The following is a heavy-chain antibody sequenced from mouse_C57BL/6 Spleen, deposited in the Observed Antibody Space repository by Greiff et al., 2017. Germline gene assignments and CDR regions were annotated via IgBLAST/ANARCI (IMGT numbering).Heavy chain of an antibody. CDR1: GFTFSDYY. Sequence: EVQLMESEGGLVQPGSSMKLSCTASGFTFSDYYMALVRQVPEKGLEWVANINYDGSSTYYLDSLKSRFIISRDNAKNILYLQMSSLKSEDTATYYCARDPLRNFDYWGQGTTLTVSS. CDR2: INYDGSST. CDR3: ARDPLRNFDY. V-gene: IGHV5-16*01. J-gene: IGHJ2*01.